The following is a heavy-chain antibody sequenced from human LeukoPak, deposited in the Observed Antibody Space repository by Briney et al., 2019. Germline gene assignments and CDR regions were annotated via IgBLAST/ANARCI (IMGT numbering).Heavy chain of an antibody. Sequence: SETLSLTCAVYGGSFSGYYWSWIRQPPGKGLEWIGEINHSGSTNYNPSLKSRVTISVDTSKNQFSLKLSSVTAADTAVYYCARHVGYYDSSGYWGDYYYYMDVWGKGTTVTVSS. V-gene: IGHV4-34*01. CDR2: INHSGST. CDR3: ARHVGYYDSSGYWGDYYYYMDV. D-gene: IGHD3-22*01. J-gene: IGHJ6*03. CDR1: GGSFSGYY.